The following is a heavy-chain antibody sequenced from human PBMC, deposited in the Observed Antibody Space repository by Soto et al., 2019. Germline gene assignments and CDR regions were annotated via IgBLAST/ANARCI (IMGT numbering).Heavy chain of an antibody. J-gene: IGHJ4*02. Sequence: ASVKVSCKASGGTFSIYAISWVRQAPGQGLEWMGWISAYNGNTNYAQKLQGRVTMTTDTSTSTAYMELRSLRSDDTAVYYCARGGRRGLQFLYFDYWGQGTLVTVSS. CDR1: GGTFSIYA. D-gene: IGHD5-12*01. CDR3: ARGGRRGLQFLYFDY. CDR2: ISAYNGNT. V-gene: IGHV1-18*01.